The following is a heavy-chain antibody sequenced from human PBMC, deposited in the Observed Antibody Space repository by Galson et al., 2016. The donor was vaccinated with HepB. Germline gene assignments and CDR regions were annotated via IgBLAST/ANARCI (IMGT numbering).Heavy chain of an antibody. CDR3: GRDRRLQSLDY. J-gene: IGHJ4*02. CDR1: GDSITSGGYY. D-gene: IGHD5-24*01. CDR2: IYHSGSA. V-gene: IGHV4-31*03. Sequence: TLSLTCTVSGDSITSGGYYWSWVRQHPGKGLEWIGYIYHSGSAYYNPSLKSRLSMSVETSKNQFSLKLNSLAAADTAIYYCGRDRRLQSLDYWGQGTVVTVSS.